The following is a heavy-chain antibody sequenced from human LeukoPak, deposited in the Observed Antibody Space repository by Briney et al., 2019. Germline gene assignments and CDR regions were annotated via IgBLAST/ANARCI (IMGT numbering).Heavy chain of an antibody. D-gene: IGHD4-17*01. J-gene: IGHJ1*01. Sequence: SETLSLTCAVYGGSFSGYYWSWIRQPPGKGLEWIGEINHSGSTNYNPSLESRVTILVDTSKNQFSLKLSSVTAADTAVYYCARGHSPVTTKVSYFQHWGQGTLVTVSS. V-gene: IGHV4-34*01. CDR3: ARGHSPVTTKVSYFQH. CDR1: GGSFSGYY. CDR2: INHSGST.